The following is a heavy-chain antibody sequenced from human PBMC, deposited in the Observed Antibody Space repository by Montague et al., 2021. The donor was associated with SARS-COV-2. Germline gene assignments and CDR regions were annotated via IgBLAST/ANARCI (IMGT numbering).Heavy chain of an antibody. CDR2: IYYSGST. V-gene: IGHV4-31*03. D-gene: IGHD3-3*01. J-gene: IGHJ4*02. CDR1: GGSISSGGYY. Sequence: TLSLTCTVSGGSISSGGYYWSWIRQHPGKGLEWIGYIYYSGSTYYNPSLKSRVTISVDTSKNQFSLKLSSVTAADTAVYYCARAGITTFGVVTHYDYWGQGTMVTVSS. CDR3: ARAGITTFGVVTHYDY.